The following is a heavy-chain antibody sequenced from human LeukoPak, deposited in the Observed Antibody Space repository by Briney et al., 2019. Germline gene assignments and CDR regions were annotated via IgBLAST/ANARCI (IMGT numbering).Heavy chain of an antibody. V-gene: IGHV1-18*01. CDR2: ISAYNGNT. D-gene: IGHD5-12*01. J-gene: IGHJ4*02. Sequence: ASVKVSCKASGYTFTSYGISWVRQAPGQGLEWMGWISAYNGNTNYAQKLQGRVTMTTDTSTSTAYMELRSLRSDDTAVYYCTGGYSGYENIVGLDSWGQGTLVTVYS. CDR3: TGGYSGYENIVGLDS. CDR1: GYTFTSYG.